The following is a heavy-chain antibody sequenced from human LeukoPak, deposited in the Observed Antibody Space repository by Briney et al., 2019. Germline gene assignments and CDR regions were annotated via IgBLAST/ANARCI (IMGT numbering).Heavy chain of an antibody. V-gene: IGHV1-69*06. Sequence: VASVKVSCETSGGTFINYAFCWVRQAPGQGLEWMGGIIPVFNAANYAQRFQGRVSITADKSTNTVYMELSTLRFEDTAIYYCARKKGGDIYNWNEPDSWFDPWGQGTLVTVSS. D-gene: IGHD1-20*01. CDR2: IIPVFNAA. CDR3: ARKKGGDIYNWNEPDSWFDP. CDR1: GGTFINYA. J-gene: IGHJ5*02.